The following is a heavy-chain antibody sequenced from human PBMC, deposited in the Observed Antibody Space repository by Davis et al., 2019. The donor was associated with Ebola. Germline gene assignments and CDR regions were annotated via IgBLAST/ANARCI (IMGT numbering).Heavy chain of an antibody. J-gene: IGHJ4*02. Sequence: ASVKVSCKVSGYTLTEFSMHWVRQAPGKGLEWMGGFDPEDGETIYAQKFQGRVTMTEDTSTDTAYMELSSLRSEDTAVYYCATLPGPRGSYLVYFDYWGQGTLVTVSS. CDR2: FDPEDGET. V-gene: IGHV1-24*01. CDR3: ATLPGPRGSYLVYFDY. CDR1: GYTLTEFS. D-gene: IGHD1-26*01.